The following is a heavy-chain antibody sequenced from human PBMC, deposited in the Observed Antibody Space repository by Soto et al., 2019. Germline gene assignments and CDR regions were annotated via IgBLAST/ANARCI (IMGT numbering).Heavy chain of an antibody. Sequence: QVQLVESGGGVVQPGRSLRLSCAASGFTFSSYAMHWVRQAPGKGLEWVAVISYDGSKKYDEDSVKGRFTISRDNSKNTLYLQMNILRAEDTAVYYCARDLVVVPAAIDYYYGMDVWGQGTTVTVSS. D-gene: IGHD2-2*01. CDR1: GFTFSSYA. CDR3: ARDLVVVPAAIDYYYGMDV. J-gene: IGHJ6*02. V-gene: IGHV3-30-3*01. CDR2: ISYDGSKK.